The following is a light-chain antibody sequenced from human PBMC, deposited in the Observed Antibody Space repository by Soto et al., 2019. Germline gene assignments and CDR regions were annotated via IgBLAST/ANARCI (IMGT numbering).Light chain of an antibody. CDR3: HQYGTSPPWT. Sequence: EIVLTQSPGTLSLSPGERATLSCRASQSVSSSYFAWYQQKPGQAPRLLIYGAFIRAAGIPDRFSGRGSGTDFTLTISRLEPEDFAVYFCHQYGTSPPWTFGPGTKVDIK. CDR1: QSVSSSY. J-gene: IGKJ1*01. CDR2: GAF. V-gene: IGKV3-20*01.